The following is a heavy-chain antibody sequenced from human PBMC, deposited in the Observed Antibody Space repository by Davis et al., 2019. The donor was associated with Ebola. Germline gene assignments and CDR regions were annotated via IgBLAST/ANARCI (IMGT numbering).Heavy chain of an antibody. CDR3: ARGLLHNYYDSSGYADY. V-gene: IGHV4-39*07. Sequence: PGGSLRLSCTVSGGSISSSSYYWGWIRQPPGKGLEWIGEINHSGSTNYNPSLKSRVTISVDTSKNQFSLKLSSVTAADTAVYYCARGLLHNYYDSSGYADYWGQGTLVTVSS. CDR2: INHSGST. J-gene: IGHJ4*02. D-gene: IGHD3-22*01. CDR1: GGSISSSSYY.